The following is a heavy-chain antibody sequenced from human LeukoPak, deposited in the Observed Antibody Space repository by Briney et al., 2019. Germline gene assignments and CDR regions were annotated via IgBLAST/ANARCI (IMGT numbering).Heavy chain of an antibody. CDR3: ARTATRGGRFDY. J-gene: IGHJ4*02. Sequence: TSQTLSLTCTVSGGSISSGSYYWSWIRQPAGKGLEWIGRIYTSGSTNYNPSLKSRVTISVDTSKNQFSLKLSSVTAADTAVYYCARTATRGGRFDYWGQGTLVTVPS. CDR2: IYTSGST. V-gene: IGHV4-61*02. D-gene: IGHD3-10*01. CDR1: GGSISSGSYY.